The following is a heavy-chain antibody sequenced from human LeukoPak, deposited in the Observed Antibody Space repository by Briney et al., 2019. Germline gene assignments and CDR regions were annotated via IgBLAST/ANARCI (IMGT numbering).Heavy chain of an antibody. V-gene: IGHV3-53*01. D-gene: IGHD6-19*01. CDR2: LYSGGFT. CDR1: GFSVSSHY. Sequence: GGSLRLSCAVSGFSVSSHYMSWVRQAPGKGLQWVSVLYSGGFTNYAESVRGRFTIPRDNSKNSLYLQMNSLRVEDTAVYYCARSSAAVAGIFDSWGQGTLVTVSS. CDR3: ARSSAAVAGIFDS. J-gene: IGHJ4*02.